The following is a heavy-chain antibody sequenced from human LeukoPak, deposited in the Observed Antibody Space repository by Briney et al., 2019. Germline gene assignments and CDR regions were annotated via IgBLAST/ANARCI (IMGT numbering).Heavy chain of an antibody. Sequence: GGSLRLSCAASGFTFSSYSMNWVRQAPGKGLEWMGIIYPGDSDTRYSPSFQGQVTISADKSISTAYLQWSSLKASDTAMYYCARRRCSGGSCYTEAPYYFDYWGQGTLVTVSS. V-gene: IGHV5-51*01. CDR1: GFTFSSYS. J-gene: IGHJ4*02. CDR3: ARRRCSGGSCYTEAPYYFDY. D-gene: IGHD2-15*01. CDR2: IYPGDSDT.